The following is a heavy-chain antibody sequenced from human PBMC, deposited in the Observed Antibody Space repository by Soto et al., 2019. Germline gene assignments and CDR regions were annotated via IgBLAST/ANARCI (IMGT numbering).Heavy chain of an antibody. V-gene: IGHV3-7*01. CDR3: ARGYDYLIDY. J-gene: IGHJ4*02. Sequence: LRLSCAVSGFTFSAHWMNWVRQTPGKGLEWVANMNSDGSVKNYAESVKGRFTISRDNAKNSLYLQMNSLRAEDTAVYSCARGYDYLIDYWGQGTLVTVSS. D-gene: IGHD3-22*01. CDR2: MNSDGSVK. CDR1: GFTFSAHW.